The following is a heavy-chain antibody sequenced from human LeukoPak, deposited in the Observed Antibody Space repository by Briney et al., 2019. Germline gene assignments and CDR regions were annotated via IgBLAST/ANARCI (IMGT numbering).Heavy chain of an antibody. Sequence: GGSLRLSCAASGFTFSNYSMHWVRQAPGKGLEWVSLINGSGGTTYYADSVKGRFTISRDNSKNTLYLQMNSLRAEDTAVYFCAKRGHSSGWPGGQGTLVTVSS. CDR3: AKRGHSSGWP. CDR2: INGSGGTT. J-gene: IGHJ4*02. V-gene: IGHV3-23*01. D-gene: IGHD6-19*01. CDR1: GFTFSNYS.